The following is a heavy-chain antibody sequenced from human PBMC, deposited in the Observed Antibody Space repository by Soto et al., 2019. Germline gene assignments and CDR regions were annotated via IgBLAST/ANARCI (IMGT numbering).Heavy chain of an antibody. D-gene: IGHD6-13*01. V-gene: IGHV1-18*01. J-gene: IGHJ3*02. CDR2: ISAYNGNT. CDR1: GYTFTSYG. CDR3: ARDRDFAGYSSSWPEAFDI. Sequence: ASVKVSCKASGYTFTSYGISWVRQAPGQGLGWMGWISAYNGNTNYAQKLQGRVTMTTDTSTSTAYMELRSLRSDDTAVYYCARDRDFAGYSSSWPEAFDIWGQGTMVTVSS.